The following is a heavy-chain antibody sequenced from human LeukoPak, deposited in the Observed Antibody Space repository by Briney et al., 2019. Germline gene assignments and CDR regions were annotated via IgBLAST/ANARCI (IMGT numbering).Heavy chain of an antibody. CDR1: GFTFSSYG. V-gene: IGHV3-33*01. CDR2: IWYDGSNK. J-gene: IGHJ3*02. Sequence: GGSLRLSCAASGFTFSSYGMHWVRQAPGKGLEWVAVIWYDGSNKYYADSVKGRFTISRDNSKNTLYLQMNSLRAEDTAVYYCARELAGAGNDDAFDIWGQGTMVTVSS. CDR3: ARELAGAGNDDAFDI. D-gene: IGHD6-19*01.